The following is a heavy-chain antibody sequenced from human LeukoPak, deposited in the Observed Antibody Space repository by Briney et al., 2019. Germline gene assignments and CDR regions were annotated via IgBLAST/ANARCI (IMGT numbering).Heavy chain of an antibody. J-gene: IGHJ6*03. CDR2: IYTSGST. CDR3: ARDPNYGDYTHDYYMDV. CDR1: GGSISSYY. Sequence: SETLSLTCTVSGGSISSYYWSRIRQPAGKGLEWIGRIYTSGSTNYSPSLKSRVTMSVDTSKNQFSLKLSSVTAADTAVYYCARDPNYGDYTHDYYMDVWGKGTTVTVSS. D-gene: IGHD4-17*01. V-gene: IGHV4-4*07.